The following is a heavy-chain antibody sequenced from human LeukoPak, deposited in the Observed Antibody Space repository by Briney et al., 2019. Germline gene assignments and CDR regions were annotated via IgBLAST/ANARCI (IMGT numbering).Heavy chain of an antibody. J-gene: IGHJ5*02. Sequence: GSLRLSCAASGFTFSSYAMSWVRQGPGKGLEWVSAISGGGGSTYYAGSMKGRFTISRDNSKSTLYLQMNSLRAEDTAVYYCAKCQDWFDPWGQGTLVTVSS. V-gene: IGHV3-23*01. CDR2: ISGGGGST. CDR3: AKCQDWFDP. CDR1: GFTFSSYA.